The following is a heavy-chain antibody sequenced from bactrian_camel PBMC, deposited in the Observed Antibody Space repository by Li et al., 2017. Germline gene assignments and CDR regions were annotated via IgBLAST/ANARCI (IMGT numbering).Heavy chain of an antibody. D-gene: IGHD6*01. CDR2: INSGGGIT. CDR1: GLTFRAYD. Sequence: VQLVESGGGLVQPGGSLRLSCAASGLTFRAYDITWVRQAPGKGLEWVSVINSGGGITYYGDSVKGRFTIAQDNAKNSVYLQMNSLRPEDTAMYYCPAEDYCGGSWDLPENYLYWGQGTQVTVS. V-gene: IGHV3S40*01. CDR3: PAEDYCGGSWDLPENYLY. J-gene: IGHJ4*01.